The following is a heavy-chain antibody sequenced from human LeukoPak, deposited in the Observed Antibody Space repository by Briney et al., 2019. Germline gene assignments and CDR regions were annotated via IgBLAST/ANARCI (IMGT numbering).Heavy chain of an antibody. D-gene: IGHD6-19*01. CDR3: ARGDSSFDY. Sequence: GGSLRLSCAASGFTFSSYSMNWVRQAPGKGLEWVANIKQDGSEKYYVDSVKGRFTISRDNAKNSLYLQMNSLRAEDTAVYYCARGDSSFDYWGQGTLVTVSS. CDR2: IKQDGSEK. J-gene: IGHJ4*02. V-gene: IGHV3-7*01. CDR1: GFTFSSYS.